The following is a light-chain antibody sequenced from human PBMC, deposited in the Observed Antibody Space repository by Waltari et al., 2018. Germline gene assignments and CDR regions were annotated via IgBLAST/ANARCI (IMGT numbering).Light chain of an antibody. Sequence: IQMTQPPSSLSASVGDTLTITCQASQGIGNNLNWYQQKPGKAPKLLIYRASSLQSGIPSRFSGSGSGTDFTLTISSLQPEDFATYYCQQGYSYPFTFGPGTKLDIK. CDR1: QGIGNN. CDR2: RAS. V-gene: IGKV1-16*01. CDR3: QQGYSYPFT. J-gene: IGKJ3*01.